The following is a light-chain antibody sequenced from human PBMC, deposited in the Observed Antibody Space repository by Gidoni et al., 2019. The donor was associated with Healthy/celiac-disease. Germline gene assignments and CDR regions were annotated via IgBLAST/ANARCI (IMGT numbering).Light chain of an antibody. Sequence: EIVLTQSPGTLSLSPGERATLSCRASQSVSSSYLAWYQQKPGQAPRLLIYGASSRATGIPDRFSGSGSGTDFTLTISRLDPEDFAVYYCQQYGSSGLTFXGXTKVEIK. V-gene: IGKV3-20*01. CDR1: QSVSSSY. CDR3: QQYGSSGLT. CDR2: GAS. J-gene: IGKJ4*01.